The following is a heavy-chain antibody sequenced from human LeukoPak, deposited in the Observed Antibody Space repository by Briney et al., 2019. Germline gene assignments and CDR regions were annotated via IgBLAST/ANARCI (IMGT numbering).Heavy chain of an antibody. Sequence: GRSLRLSCAASGFTFSSYAMHWVRQAPGKGLEWVAIISYDGSNKYYADSVKGRFTISRDNSKNTLYLQMNSLRAEDTAVYYCARGRDMYYYGSGSYYKGGDGFDYWGQGTLVTVSS. J-gene: IGHJ4*02. D-gene: IGHD3-10*01. CDR1: GFTFSSYA. V-gene: IGHV3-30-3*01. CDR3: ARGRDMYYYGSGSYYKGGDGFDY. CDR2: ISYDGSNK.